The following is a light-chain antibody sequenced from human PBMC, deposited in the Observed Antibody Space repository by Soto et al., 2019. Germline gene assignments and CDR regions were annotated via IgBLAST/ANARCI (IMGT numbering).Light chain of an antibody. V-gene: IGKV3-20*01. CDR1: QSINNY. Sequence: EIVMTQSPATLSVSPGERATLSCRASQSINNYLAWYQQKPGQAPRLLIYGASSRATGIPDRFSGSGSGTDFTLPISRLEPEDFAVYYCQQYGSSPETFGQGTKVDIK. CDR3: QQYGSSPET. J-gene: IGKJ1*01. CDR2: GAS.